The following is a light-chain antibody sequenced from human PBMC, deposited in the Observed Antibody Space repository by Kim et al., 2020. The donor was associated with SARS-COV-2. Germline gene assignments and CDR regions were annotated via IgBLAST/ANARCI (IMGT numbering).Light chain of an antibody. Sequence: SYKLTQPPSVSVSPGQTASITCSGDKLGDKYACWYQQKPGQSPVLIIYQDSKRPSGIPERFSGSNSWNTATLTISWTQAMDEADYYCQAWDSSNVVFGG. CDR1: KLGDKY. CDR2: QDS. V-gene: IGLV3-1*01. J-gene: IGLJ2*01. CDR3: QAWDSSNVV.